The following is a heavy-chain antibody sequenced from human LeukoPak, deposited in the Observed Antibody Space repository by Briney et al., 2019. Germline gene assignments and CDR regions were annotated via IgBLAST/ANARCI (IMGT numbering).Heavy chain of an antibody. CDR1: GLTFSSYS. V-gene: IGHV3-21*01. D-gene: IGHD3-10*01. Sequence: GGSLRLSCAASGLTFSSYSMNWVRQAPGKGLEWVSSISSSSNYIYYADSVKGRFTISRDNAKNSLYLQMNSLRAEDTAVYYCARVPHAMVRGVIITEFYFDYWGQGTLVTVPS. CDR3: ARVPHAMVRGVIITEFYFDY. J-gene: IGHJ4*02. CDR2: ISSSSNYI.